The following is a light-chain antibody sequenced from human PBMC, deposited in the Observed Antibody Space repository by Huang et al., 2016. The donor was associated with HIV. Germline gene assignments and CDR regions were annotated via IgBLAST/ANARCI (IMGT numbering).Light chain of an antibody. CDR2: AAS. V-gene: IGKV1-39*01. Sequence: DIQMTQSPSSLSASVGDRVTITCRASQSISSFLNWFQQNPGTAPKLLIYAASNLQSGGPSRFSGSGSGTYFTLTISSLQSEDFATYYCQHSYRTLTFGQGTKLEIK. CDR3: QHSYRTLT. J-gene: IGKJ2*01. CDR1: QSISSF.